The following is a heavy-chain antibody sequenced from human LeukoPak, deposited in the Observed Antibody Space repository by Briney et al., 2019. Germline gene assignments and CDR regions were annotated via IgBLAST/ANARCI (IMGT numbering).Heavy chain of an antibody. CDR1: GGSISSSSYY. Sequence: SETLSLTCTVSGGSISSSSYYWGWIRQPPGKGLEWIGYIYYSGSTYYNPSLKSRVTISVDTSKNQFSLKLSSVTAADTAVYYCARGAVNSSGWYRKYYFDYWGQGTLVTVSS. D-gene: IGHD6-19*01. CDR2: IYYSGST. V-gene: IGHV4-31*03. CDR3: ARGAVNSSGWYRKYYFDY. J-gene: IGHJ4*02.